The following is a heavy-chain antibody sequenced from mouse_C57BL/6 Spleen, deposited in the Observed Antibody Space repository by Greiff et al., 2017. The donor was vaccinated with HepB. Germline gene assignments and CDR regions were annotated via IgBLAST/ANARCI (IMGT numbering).Heavy chain of an antibody. Sequence: EVQGVESGGGLVKPGGSLKLSCAASGFTFSSYAMSWVRQTPEKRLEWVATISDGGSYTYYPDNVKGRFTISRDNAKNNLYLQMSHLKSEDTAMYYCARDGYYGGYAMDYWGQGTSVTVSS. CDR3: ARDGYYGGYAMDY. J-gene: IGHJ4*01. CDR2: ISDGGSYT. V-gene: IGHV5-4*01. CDR1: GFTFSSYA. D-gene: IGHD2-3*01.